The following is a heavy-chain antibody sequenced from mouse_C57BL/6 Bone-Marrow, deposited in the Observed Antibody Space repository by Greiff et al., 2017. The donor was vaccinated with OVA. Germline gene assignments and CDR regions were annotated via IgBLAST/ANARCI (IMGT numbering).Heavy chain of an antibody. J-gene: IGHJ3*01. CDR3: ARLGFAY. CDR2: ISNGGGST. CDR1: GFTFSDYY. Sequence: EVMLVESGGGLVQPGGSLKLSCAASGFTFSDYYMYWVRQTPEKRLEWVAYISNGGGSTYYPATVKGRFTISRDNAKNTLYLQMGRLKSEDTAMYYCARLGFAYWGQGTLVTVSA. V-gene: IGHV5-12*01.